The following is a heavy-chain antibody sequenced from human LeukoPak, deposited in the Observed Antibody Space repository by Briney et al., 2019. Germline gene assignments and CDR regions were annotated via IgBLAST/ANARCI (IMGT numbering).Heavy chain of an antibody. CDR2: IYYSGST. CDR1: GGSMSSSSHY. CDR3: ARNMTALSRLDVFDI. D-gene: IGHD2-21*02. Sequence: RTSPTLSLTCTVAGGSMSSSSHYWGWIRQSPGKGLEWIGSIYYSGSTYYNPSLKSRVLISVDTSKNQFSLELMSVTAADTAIYYCARNMTALSRLDVFDIWGPGTMATVSS. V-gene: IGHV4-39*01. J-gene: IGHJ3*02.